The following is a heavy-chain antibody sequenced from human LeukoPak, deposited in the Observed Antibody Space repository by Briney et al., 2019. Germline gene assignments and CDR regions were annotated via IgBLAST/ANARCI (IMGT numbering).Heavy chain of an antibody. D-gene: IGHD3-10*01. CDR3: ARVPIWFGELLYLDY. J-gene: IGHJ4*02. Sequence: ASVKVSCKASGYTFTSYGISWVRQPPGQGLEGMGWISAYNGNTNYAQKLQGRVTMTTDTSTSTAYMELRSLRSDDTAVYYCARVPIWFGELLYLDYWGQGTLVTVSS. V-gene: IGHV1-18*01. CDR2: ISAYNGNT. CDR1: GYTFTSYG.